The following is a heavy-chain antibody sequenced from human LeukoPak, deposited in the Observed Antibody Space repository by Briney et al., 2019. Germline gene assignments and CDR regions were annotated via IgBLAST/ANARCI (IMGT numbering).Heavy chain of an antibody. CDR2: ISLEGVDK. CDR3: AREGHYDLLTGYSPVEYYFYYMDV. D-gene: IGHD3-9*01. V-gene: IGHV3-30*04. CDR1: GFTFSHYG. J-gene: IGHJ6*03. Sequence: PGRSLRLSCEASGFTFSHYGIHWVRQTPGKGLEWVASISLEGVDKHYAYSVECRFTISRDNSKSTLYWQMTSLRTGETALYYCAREGHYDLLTGYSPVEYYFYYMDVWGKGTTVTVSS.